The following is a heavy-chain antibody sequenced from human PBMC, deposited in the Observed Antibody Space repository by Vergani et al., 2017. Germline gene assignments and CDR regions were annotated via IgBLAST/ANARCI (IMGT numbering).Heavy chain of an antibody. CDR2: LTASGSGI. Sequence: VQLVESGGGVVQPGRSLRLSCAASGFAFSRYAMSWVRQAPGKGLEWVSGLTASGSGISYADSVRGRFTISRDNSKNSLFLQMDSLRAEDTAVYYCAKSGWLQHFGAHYFDSWGQGILVTVSS. J-gene: IGHJ4*02. CDR1: GFAFSRYA. V-gene: IGHV3-23*04. CDR3: AKSGWLQHFGAHYFDS. D-gene: IGHD5-24*01.